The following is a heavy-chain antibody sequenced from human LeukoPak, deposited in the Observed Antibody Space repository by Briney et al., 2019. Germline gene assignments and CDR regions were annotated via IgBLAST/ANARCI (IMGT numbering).Heavy chain of an antibody. CDR1: GXSVNGYY. V-gene: IGHV4-59*02. CDR2: IHYSGLT. CDR3: ARDPPEDEWNSLDS. Sequence: LETLSLTCTVSGXSVNGYYWNWIRQAPGKGLEWIGFIHYSGLTVYSPSLQSRVSMSVDTSRNQFSLDLSSVTAADTALYYCARDPPEDEWNSLDSWGQGILVTVSS. D-gene: IGHD1-7*01. J-gene: IGHJ4*02.